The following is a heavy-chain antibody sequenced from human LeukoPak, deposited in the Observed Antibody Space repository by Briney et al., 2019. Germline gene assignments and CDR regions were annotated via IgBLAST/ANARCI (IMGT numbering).Heavy chain of an antibody. D-gene: IGHD5-18*01. J-gene: IGHJ4*02. V-gene: IGHV3-23*01. Sequence: GGSLRLSCAASGFTFSSFAMSWVRQAPGKGLEWVSGMSGSGGSTHYADSVKGRFTISRDNSKNTLYLQMNSLRVDDTAVYYCAKDSVLRGYSYGFDFGGQETLVTASS. CDR2: MSGSGGST. CDR3: AKDSVLRGYSYGFDF. CDR1: GFTFSSFA.